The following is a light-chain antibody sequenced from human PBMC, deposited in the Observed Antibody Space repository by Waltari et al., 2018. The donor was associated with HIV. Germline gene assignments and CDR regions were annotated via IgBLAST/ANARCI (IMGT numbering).Light chain of an antibody. CDR3: AAWDGSLNGWV. CDR1: SSNIGSNT. Sequence: QSVLTQPPSASGTPGQRVTISCSGSSSNIGSNTVNWYQQLPGTAPKLLIYNNNQRPSGVSDRFSGSKSGTSASLAISGLQSEDEADYYCAAWDGSLNGWVFGGGTKLTVL. V-gene: IGLV1-44*01. CDR2: NNN. J-gene: IGLJ3*02.